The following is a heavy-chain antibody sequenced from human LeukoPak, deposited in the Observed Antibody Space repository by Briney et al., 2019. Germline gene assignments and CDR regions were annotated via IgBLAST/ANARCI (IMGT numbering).Heavy chain of an antibody. D-gene: IGHD4-17*01. CDR3: ARTPDYGDYQDYYGMDV. J-gene: IGHJ6*02. V-gene: IGHV1-18*01. CDR1: GYTFTSFG. CDR2: ISAYNGNT. Sequence: ASVKVSCKASGYTFTSFGISWVRQAPGQGLEWMGWISAYNGNTNYAQKLQGRFTMTTDTSTSTAYMEMRSLRSDDTAVYYCARTPDYGDYQDYYGMDVWGQGTTVTVSS.